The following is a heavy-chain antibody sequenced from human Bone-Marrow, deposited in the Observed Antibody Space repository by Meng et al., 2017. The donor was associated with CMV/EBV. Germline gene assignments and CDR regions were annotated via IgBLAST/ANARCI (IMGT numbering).Heavy chain of an antibody. Sequence: SVKVSCKASGGTFSSYANSWVRQAPGQGLEWMGGIIPIFGTANYAQKFQGRVTITTDESTSTAYMELSSLRSEDTAVYYCAREGYCSSTSCYGHAFDIWGQGTMVTVSS. V-gene: IGHV1-69*05. CDR1: GGTFSSYA. D-gene: IGHD2-2*01. J-gene: IGHJ3*02. CDR2: IIPIFGTA. CDR3: AREGYCSSTSCYGHAFDI.